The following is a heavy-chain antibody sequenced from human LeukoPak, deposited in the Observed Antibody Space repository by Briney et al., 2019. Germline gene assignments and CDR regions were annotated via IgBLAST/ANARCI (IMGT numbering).Heavy chain of an antibody. V-gene: IGHV4-39*01. CDR3: ARRHTVTVDY. CDR1: GGSISSTSYY. D-gene: IGHD4-11*01. J-gene: IGHJ4*02. CDR2: IYYSGGT. Sequence: SETLSLTCTVSGGSISSTSYYWGWIRQPPGKGLEWIGSIYYSGGTYYNPSLKSRVTISVDTSKNQFSLNLSSVTAADTAVYYCARRHTVTVDYLGQGTLVTVSS.